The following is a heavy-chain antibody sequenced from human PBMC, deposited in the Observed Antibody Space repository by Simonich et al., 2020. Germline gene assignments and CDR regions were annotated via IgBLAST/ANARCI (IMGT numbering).Heavy chain of an antibody. Sequence: QVQLVESGGGVVQPGRSLRLSCAASGFTFSSYGMHWVRQAPGKGLEWVAVIWYDGSKKYYAHSVKGRFTISRDNSKNTLYLQMNSLRAEDTAVYYCARDRYCSGGSCYYFDYWGQGTLVTVSS. CDR1: GFTFSSYG. CDR2: IWYDGSKK. V-gene: IGHV3-33*01. CDR3: ARDRYCSGGSCYYFDY. D-gene: IGHD2-15*01. J-gene: IGHJ4*02.